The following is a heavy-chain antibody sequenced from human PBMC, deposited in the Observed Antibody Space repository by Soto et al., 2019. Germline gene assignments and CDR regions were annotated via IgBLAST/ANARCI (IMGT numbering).Heavy chain of an antibody. CDR3: SRTAMVRGVRRHFDY. V-gene: IGHV4-39*01. CDR2: IYYSGST. J-gene: IGHJ4*02. CDR1: GGSISSSSYY. Sequence: PSETLSLTCTVSGGSISSSSYYWGWIRPPPGKGLEWIGSIYYSGSTYYNPSLKSRVTISVDTSKNQFSLKLSSETAADTAVYYCSRTAMVRGVRRHFDYWGQGTLVTVSS. D-gene: IGHD3-10*01.